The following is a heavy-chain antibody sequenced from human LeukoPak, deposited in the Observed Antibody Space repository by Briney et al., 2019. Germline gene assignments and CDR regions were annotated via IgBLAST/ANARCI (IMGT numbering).Heavy chain of an antibody. CDR3: ARAYPFYYYYGMDV. Sequence: SETLSLTCDVSGGSISSSSYYWGWIRQPPGKGLEWIGSIYYSGSTYYNPSLKSRVTISVDTSKNQFSLKLSSVTAADTAVYYCARAYPFYYYYGMDVWGQGTTVTVSS. J-gene: IGHJ6*02. D-gene: IGHD2-2*02. CDR1: GGSISSSSYY. V-gene: IGHV4-39*01. CDR2: IYYSGST.